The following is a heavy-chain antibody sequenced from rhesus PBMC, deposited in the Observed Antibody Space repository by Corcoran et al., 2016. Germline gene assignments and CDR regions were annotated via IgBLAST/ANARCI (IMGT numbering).Heavy chain of an antibody. CDR1: GGSFSSYW. J-gene: IGHJ5-1*01. Sequence: QVQLQESGPGLVKPSETLSLTCAVSGGSFSSYWWGWIRQPPGKGLEWIGSIYARSRSTAYNPSLNRRATISRDTAKNQFTRKLSAVTAADTAVYYCARDPPFLLDVWGPGVLVTVSS. CDR2: IYARSRST. V-gene: IGHV4-160*01. CDR3: ARDPPFLLDV.